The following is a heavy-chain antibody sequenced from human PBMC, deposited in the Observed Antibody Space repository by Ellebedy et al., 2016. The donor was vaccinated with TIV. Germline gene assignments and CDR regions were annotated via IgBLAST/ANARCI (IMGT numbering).Heavy chain of an antibody. Sequence: GGSLRLXCAASGFTFSSYGMHWVRQAPGKGLEWVAVIWYDGSNKYYADSVKGRFTISRDNSKNTLYLQMNSLRAEDTAVYYCAKEGLGFGSRGLLFDYWGQGTLVTVSS. V-gene: IGHV3-33*06. CDR2: IWYDGSNK. CDR1: GFTFSSYG. CDR3: AKEGLGFGSRGLLFDY. J-gene: IGHJ4*02. D-gene: IGHD3-10*01.